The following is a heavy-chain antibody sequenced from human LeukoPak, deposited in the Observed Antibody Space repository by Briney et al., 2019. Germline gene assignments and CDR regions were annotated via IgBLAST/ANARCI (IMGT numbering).Heavy chain of an antibody. Sequence: GGSLRLSCAASGFTFSNAWMSWVRQAPGKGLEWVGRIKSKTDGGTTDYAAPVKGRFTISRDDSKNTLYLQMNSLKTEDTAVYYCTTAEGAFEYYYDSSGNADAFDIWGQGTMVTVSS. J-gene: IGHJ3*02. CDR2: IKSKTDGGTT. CDR3: TTAEGAFEYYYDSSGNADAFDI. D-gene: IGHD3-22*01. CDR1: GFTFSNAW. V-gene: IGHV3-15*01.